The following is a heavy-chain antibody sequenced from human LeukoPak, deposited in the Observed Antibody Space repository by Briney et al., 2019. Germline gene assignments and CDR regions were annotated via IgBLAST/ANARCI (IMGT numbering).Heavy chain of an antibody. V-gene: IGHV5-51*01. CDR1: GYSFTSYW. CDR2: IYPGDSDT. D-gene: IGHD6-19*01. J-gene: IGHJ4*02. CDR3: ARRGSIAVADTGFDY. Sequence: GESLKISCKGSGYSFTSYWIGWVRQMPGKGLEWMGIIYPGDSDTRYSPSFQGQVTISADKSISTAYLQWSSLKASDTAMYYCARRGSIAVADTGFDYWGQGTLVTVSS.